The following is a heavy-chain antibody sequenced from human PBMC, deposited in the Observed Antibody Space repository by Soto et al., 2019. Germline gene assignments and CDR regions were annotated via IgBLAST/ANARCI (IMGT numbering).Heavy chain of an antibody. J-gene: IGHJ6*02. CDR3: ARGGRRSPGMDV. V-gene: IGHV4-31*03. CDR2: IYYSGST. CDR1: GGSISSGGYY. Sequence: QVQLQESGPGLVKPSQTLSLTCTVSGGSISSGGYYWSWIRQHPGKGLEWIGYIYYSGSTYYNPSLKRRVTISVDTSKNKFSLKLSSVTAADTAVYYCARGGRRSPGMDVWGQGTTVTVSS.